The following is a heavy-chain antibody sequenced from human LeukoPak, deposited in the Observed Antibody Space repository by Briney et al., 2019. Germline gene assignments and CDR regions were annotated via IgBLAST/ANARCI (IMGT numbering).Heavy chain of an antibody. V-gene: IGHV3-30*18. J-gene: IGHJ4*02. Sequence: QPGRSLRLSCAASGFSFSACGMHWVRQAPARGLEWLAVFSYDGIETHYADSVKGRLTISRDNSKNTLYLQMSNLRAEDTAVYYCVKEQSYGWYRVADYWGQGTLVTVSS. CDR1: GFSFSACG. CDR2: FSYDGIET. CDR3: VKEQSYGWYRVADY. D-gene: IGHD6-19*01.